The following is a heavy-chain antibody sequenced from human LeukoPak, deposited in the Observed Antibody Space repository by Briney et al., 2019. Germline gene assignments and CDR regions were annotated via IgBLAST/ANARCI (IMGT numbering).Heavy chain of an antibody. V-gene: IGHV3-43*02. J-gene: IGHJ4*02. CDR2: ISGDGGST. CDR1: GFTFDDYA. CDR3: AKDSAPYYDFWSGYNYFDY. D-gene: IGHD3-3*01. Sequence: QPGGSLRLSCAASGFTFDDYAMHWVRQAPGKGLEWVSLISGDGGSTYYADSVKGRFTISRDNSKNSLYLQMNSLRTEDPALYYCAKDSAPYYDFWSGYNYFDYWGQGTLVTVSS.